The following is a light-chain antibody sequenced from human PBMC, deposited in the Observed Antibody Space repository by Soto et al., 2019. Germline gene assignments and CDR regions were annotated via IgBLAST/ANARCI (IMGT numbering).Light chain of an antibody. J-gene: IGKJ1*01. CDR2: DAS. V-gene: IGKV1-5*01. CDR3: QHYNSYSPT. CDR1: QRINSW. Sequence: DIQLTQSPSTLSASVGDRVTITCRASQRINSWLAWYQQKPGKAPKLLIYDASRLASGVPSRFSGSGSGTESTLTISSLQPDDLATYYCQHYNSYSPTFGQGTKVEIK.